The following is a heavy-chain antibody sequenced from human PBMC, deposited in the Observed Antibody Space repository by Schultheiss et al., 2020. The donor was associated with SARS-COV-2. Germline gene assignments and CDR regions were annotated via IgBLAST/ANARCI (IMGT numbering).Heavy chain of an antibody. V-gene: IGHV1-69*13. D-gene: IGHD5-18*01. J-gene: IGHJ4*02. Sequence: SVKVSCKASGYTFTGYYMHWVRQAPGQGREWMGGIIPIFGTANYAQKFQGRVTITADESTSTAYMELRSLRSDDTAEYYCARNILTAMVETPADYWGQGTLVTVSS. CDR1: GYTFTGYY. CDR2: IIPIFGTA. CDR3: ARNILTAMVETPADY.